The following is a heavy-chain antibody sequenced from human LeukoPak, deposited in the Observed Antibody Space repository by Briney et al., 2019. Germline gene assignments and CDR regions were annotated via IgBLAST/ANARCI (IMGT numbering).Heavy chain of an antibody. Sequence: ASVTVSCKASGYTFPTYGFCWVRQAPGHGLEWMGWISANTGKTDYAQRYQGRVTLTTDTSASTAYMELRSLRPDDTAVYYCAKVAGDRMDYWGQGTLVTVSS. V-gene: IGHV1-18*01. J-gene: IGHJ4*02. D-gene: IGHD6-13*01. CDR1: GYTFPTYG. CDR3: AKVAGDRMDY. CDR2: ISANTGKT.